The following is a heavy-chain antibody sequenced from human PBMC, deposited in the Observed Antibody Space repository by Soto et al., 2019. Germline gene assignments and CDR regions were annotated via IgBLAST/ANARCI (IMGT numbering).Heavy chain of an antibody. V-gene: IGHV5-51*01. CDR3: ARYGDIVTTSTDY. Sequence: GESLKISCKGSGYSFTNHWIGWVRQMPGKGLEWMGIIFPGDSDTRYSPSFQGQVTISADKSITTAYLQWSSLKASDTAMYYCARYGDIVTTSTDYWGQGTLVTVSS. CDR2: IFPGDSDT. D-gene: IGHD5-12*01. CDR1: GYSFTNHW. J-gene: IGHJ4*02.